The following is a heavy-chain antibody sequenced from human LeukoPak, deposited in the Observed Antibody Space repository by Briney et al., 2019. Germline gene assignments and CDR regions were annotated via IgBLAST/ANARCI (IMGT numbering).Heavy chain of an antibody. CDR2: INPNSGGT. D-gene: IGHD5-18*01. V-gene: IGHV1-2*02. J-gene: IGHJ5*02. CDR1: GYTFTGYY. Sequence: GASVKVSCKASGYTFTGYYMHWVRQAPGQGLEWMGWINPNSGGTNYAQKFQGRVTMTRDTPISTAYMELSRLRSDDTAVYYCAREGERYSYGLVVPWGQGTLVTVSS. CDR3: AREGERYSYGLVVP.